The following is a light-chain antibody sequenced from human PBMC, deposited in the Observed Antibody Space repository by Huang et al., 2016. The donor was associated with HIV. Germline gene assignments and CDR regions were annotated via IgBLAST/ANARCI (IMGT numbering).Light chain of an antibody. Sequence: ENLMTQSPSTLSVSPGASATLSCRASQSVFKNLAWYQQKPGQAPKLLIYGSSTRAAGIPARFSGSGSGTDFTLTISSLQSEDFAVYYCQQYNTSPRTFGQGTKVEV. J-gene: IGKJ1*01. CDR3: QQYNTSPRT. V-gene: IGKV3-15*01. CDR2: GSS. CDR1: QSVFKN.